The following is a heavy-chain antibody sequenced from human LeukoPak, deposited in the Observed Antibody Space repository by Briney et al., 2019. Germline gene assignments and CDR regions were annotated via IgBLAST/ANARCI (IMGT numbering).Heavy chain of an antibody. V-gene: IGHV4-59*12. CDR3: ARGDYYDGGGRNWFDV. Sequence: SETLSLTCTVSGGSISSYYWSWIRQPPGKGLEWIGYIYYSGTTYYSASLKSRVSMSVDSSRNQFSLRLTSVTAADTAIYFCARGDYYDGGGRNWFDVWGQGTLVTVSS. CDR1: GGSISSYY. CDR2: IYYSGTT. J-gene: IGHJ5*02. D-gene: IGHD3-16*01.